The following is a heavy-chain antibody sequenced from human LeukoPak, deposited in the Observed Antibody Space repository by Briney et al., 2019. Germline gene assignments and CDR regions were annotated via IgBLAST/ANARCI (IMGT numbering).Heavy chain of an antibody. V-gene: IGHV3-21*04. D-gene: IGHD3-22*01. CDR3: AKDIGQNYYDSSGYCAH. CDR2: ISSSSSYI. J-gene: IGHJ4*02. CDR1: GFTFSSYS. Sequence: GGSLRLSCAASGFTFSSYSMNWVRQAPGKGLEWVSSISSSSSYIYYADSVKGRFTISRDNAKNSLYLQMNSLRAEDTALYYCAKDIGQNYYDSSGYCAHWGQGTLVTVSS.